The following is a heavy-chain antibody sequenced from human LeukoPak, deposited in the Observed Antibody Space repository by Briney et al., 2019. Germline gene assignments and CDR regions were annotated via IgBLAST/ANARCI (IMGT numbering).Heavy chain of an antibody. CDR1: GYTFTGYY. V-gene: IGHV1-46*01. CDR3: ARDHEYYYGSGSYYPGGCDY. D-gene: IGHD3-10*01. CDR2: INPSGGST. Sequence: GASVKVSCKASGYTFTGYYLHWVRQAPGQGLEWMGIINPSGGSTSYAQKFQGRVTMTRDTSTSTVYMELRSLRSEDTAVYYCARDHEYYYGSGSYYPGGCDYWGQGTLVTVSS. J-gene: IGHJ4*02.